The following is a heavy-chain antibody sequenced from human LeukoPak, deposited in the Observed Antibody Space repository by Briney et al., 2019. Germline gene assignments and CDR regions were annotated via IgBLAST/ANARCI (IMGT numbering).Heavy chain of an antibody. J-gene: IGHJ4*02. CDR3: ARDPYDSSGYYYLDS. CDR1: GYTFTSYG. V-gene: IGHV1-18*01. D-gene: IGHD3-22*01. CDR2: ISAYNGNT. Sequence: ASVKVSCKASGYTFTSYGISWVRQAPGQGLEWMGWISAYNGNTNYAQKFQGRVTMTRNTSTSTVYMELSSLTSEDTAVYYCARDPYDSSGYYYLDSWGQGTLVTVSS.